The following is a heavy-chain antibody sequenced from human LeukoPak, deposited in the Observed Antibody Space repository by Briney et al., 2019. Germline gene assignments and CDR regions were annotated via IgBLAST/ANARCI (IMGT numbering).Heavy chain of an antibody. D-gene: IGHD5-24*01. CDR3: ARVDGDGYP. CDR1: GGSISSGSYY. J-gene: IGHJ5*02. Sequence: SETLSLNCTVSGGSISSGSYYSSWIRQPAGKGLEWIGRIYTSGSTNYNPSLKSRVTISVDTSKNQFSLKLSFVTAADTAVYYCARVDGDGYPWGQGTLVTVSS. CDR2: IYTSGST. V-gene: IGHV4-61*02.